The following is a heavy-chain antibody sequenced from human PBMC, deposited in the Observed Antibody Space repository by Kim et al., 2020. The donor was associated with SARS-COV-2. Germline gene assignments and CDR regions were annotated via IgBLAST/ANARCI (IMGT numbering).Heavy chain of an antibody. CDR3: AKDLGGN. J-gene: IGHJ4*02. CDR2: DGSST. Sequence: DGSSTSYADSVQGRFTISRDNAKNTLYLQMNSLRAEDTAVYYCAKDLGGNWGQGTLVTVSS. V-gene: IGHV3-74*01. D-gene: IGHD3-10*01.